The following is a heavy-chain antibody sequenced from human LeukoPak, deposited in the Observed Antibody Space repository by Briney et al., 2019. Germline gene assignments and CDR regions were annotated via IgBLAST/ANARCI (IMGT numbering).Heavy chain of an antibody. J-gene: IGHJ3*02. CDR3: ARHAPLGYCSGGSCYSGDAFDI. Sequence: SETLSLTCAVSGGSISSSNWWSWVRQPPGKGLEWIGEIYHSGSTNYNPSLKSRVPISVDKSKNQFSLKLSSVTAADTAVYYCARHAPLGYCSGGSCYSGDAFDIWGQGTMVTVSS. D-gene: IGHD2-15*01. V-gene: IGHV4-4*02. CDR1: GGSISSSNW. CDR2: IYHSGST.